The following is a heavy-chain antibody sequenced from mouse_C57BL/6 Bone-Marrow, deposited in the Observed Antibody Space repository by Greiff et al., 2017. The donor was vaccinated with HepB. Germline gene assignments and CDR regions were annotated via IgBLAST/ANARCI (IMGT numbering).Heavy chain of an antibody. CDR2: IYPGNSDT. CDR3: TRDGDGSSPYYYAMDY. J-gene: IGHJ4*01. CDR1: GYTFTSYW. Sequence: EVKVVESGTVLARPGASVKMSCKTSGYTFTSYWMHWVKQRPGQGLEWIGAIYPGNSDTSYNQKFKGKAKLTAVTSASTAYMELSSLTNEDSAVYYCTRDGDGSSPYYYAMDYWGQGTSVTVSS. V-gene: IGHV1-5*01. D-gene: IGHD1-1*01.